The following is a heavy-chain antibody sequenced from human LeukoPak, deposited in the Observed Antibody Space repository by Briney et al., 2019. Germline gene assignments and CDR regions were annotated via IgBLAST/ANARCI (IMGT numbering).Heavy chain of an antibody. CDR1: GFIFENYY. D-gene: IGHD3-10*02. CDR3: AELGITMTGGV. Sequence: GGSLRLSCTASGFIFENYYMSWIRQAPGKGLEWVSYISSSGSTIYYADSVKGRFTISRDNAKNSLYLQMNSLRAEDTAVYYGAELGITMTGGVWGKGTTVTISS. V-gene: IGHV3-11*04. J-gene: IGHJ6*04. CDR2: ISSSGSTI.